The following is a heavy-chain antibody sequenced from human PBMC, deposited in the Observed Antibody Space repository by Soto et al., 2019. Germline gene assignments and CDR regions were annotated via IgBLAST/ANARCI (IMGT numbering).Heavy chain of an antibody. Sequence: PSETLSLTCTVSGGSISSYYWSWIRQPPGKGLEWIGYIYYSGSTNYNPSLKSRVTISVDTSKNQFSLKLSSVTAADTAVYYCARNPYYYGMDVWGQGTTVTLSS. CDR2: IYYSGST. CDR1: GGSISSYY. V-gene: IGHV4-59*01. J-gene: IGHJ6*02. CDR3: ARNPYYYGMDV.